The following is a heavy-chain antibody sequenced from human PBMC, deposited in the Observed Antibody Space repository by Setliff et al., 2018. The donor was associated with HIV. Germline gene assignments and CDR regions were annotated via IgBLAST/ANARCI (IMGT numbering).Heavy chain of an antibody. CDR1: GDSITHYY. CDR3: ARLSGLYYYDSSGYYYGHYFDY. CDR2: IFDSENN. Sequence: SETLSLTCSVPGDSITHYYWNWIRQPPGKGLEWIGNIFDSENNNYNPSLKSRVSMSVDTSKSQFSLRLTSVTAADTAVYYCARLSGLYYYDSSGYYYGHYFDYWGQGTLVTVSS. V-gene: IGHV4-59*01. D-gene: IGHD3-22*01. J-gene: IGHJ4*02.